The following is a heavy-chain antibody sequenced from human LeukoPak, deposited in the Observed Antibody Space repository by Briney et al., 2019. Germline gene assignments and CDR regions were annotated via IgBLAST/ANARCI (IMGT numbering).Heavy chain of an antibody. V-gene: IGHV7-4-1*02. D-gene: IGHD5-12*01. CDR1: GYTFTGYY. J-gene: IGHJ4*02. CDR2: INTNTGNP. CDR3: ARDPPRGYSGYDLFSDY. Sequence: ASVKVSCKASGYTFTGYYMHWVRQAPGQGLEWMGWINTNTGNPTYAQGFTGRFVFSLDTSVSTAYLQISSLKAEDTAVYYCARDPPRGYSGYDLFSDYWGQGTLVTVSS.